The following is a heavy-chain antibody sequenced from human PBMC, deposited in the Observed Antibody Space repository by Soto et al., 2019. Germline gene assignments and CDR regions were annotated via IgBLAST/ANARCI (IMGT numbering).Heavy chain of an antibody. V-gene: IGHV3-30*18. Sequence: PGGSLRLSCAASGFTFSSYGMHWVRQAPGKGLEWVAVISYDGSNKYYADSVKGRFTISRDNSKNTLYLQMNSLRAEDTAVYYCAKETLRFLEWFQNYGMDVWGQGTTVTVS. D-gene: IGHD3-3*01. CDR2: ISYDGSNK. CDR1: GFTFSSYG. CDR3: AKETLRFLEWFQNYGMDV. J-gene: IGHJ6*02.